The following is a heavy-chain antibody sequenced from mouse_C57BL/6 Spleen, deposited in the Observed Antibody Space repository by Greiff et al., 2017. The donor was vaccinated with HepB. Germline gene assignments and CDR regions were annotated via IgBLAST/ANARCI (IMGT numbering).Heavy chain of an antibody. D-gene: IGHD1-1*01. J-gene: IGHJ1*03. CDR3: ARDFYYGSRGNFDV. Sequence: EVQGVESGGGLVKPGGSLKLSCAASGFTFSSYAMSWVRQTPEKRLEWVATISDGGSYTYYPDNVKGRFTISRDNAKNNLYLQMSHLKSEDTAMYYCARDFYYGSRGNFDVWGTGTTVTVSS. V-gene: IGHV5-4*01. CDR2: ISDGGSYT. CDR1: GFTFSSYA.